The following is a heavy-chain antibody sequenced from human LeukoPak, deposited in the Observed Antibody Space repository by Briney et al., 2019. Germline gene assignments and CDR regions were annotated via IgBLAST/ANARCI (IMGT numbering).Heavy chain of an antibody. Sequence: GGSLRLSCAASGFTVSSNYMSWVRQAPGKGLEWVSVIYSGGSTYYADSVKGRFTISRDNSKNTLYLQMNGLRAEDTAVYYCAKRVATSSISYYFDYWGQGTLVTVSS. D-gene: IGHD5-12*01. CDR3: AKRVATSSISYYFDY. CDR1: GFTVSSNY. V-gene: IGHV3-53*01. J-gene: IGHJ4*02. CDR2: IYSGGST.